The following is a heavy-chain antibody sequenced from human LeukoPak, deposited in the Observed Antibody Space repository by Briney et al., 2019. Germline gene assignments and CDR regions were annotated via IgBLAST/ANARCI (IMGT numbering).Heavy chain of an antibody. V-gene: IGHV3-66*01. D-gene: IGHD1-26*01. Sequence: GGSLRLSCAASGSTVSSNYMSWVRQAPGKGLEWVSVIYSGGSTCYADSVKGRFTISRDNSKNTLYLQMNSLRAEDTAVYYCAREGGEGATLFDYWGQGTLVTVSS. CDR1: GSTVSSNY. J-gene: IGHJ4*02. CDR3: AREGGEGATLFDY. CDR2: IYSGGST.